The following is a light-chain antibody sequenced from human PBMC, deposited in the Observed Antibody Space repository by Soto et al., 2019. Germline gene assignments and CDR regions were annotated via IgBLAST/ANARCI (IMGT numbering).Light chain of an antibody. CDR3: QQNYNLPPWT. CDR1: QSISIY. CDR2: AAS. Sequence: DIQMTQSPPSLSASVGDTITITCRASQSISIYLDWYHVTPGKAPKVLIYAASTLQDGVPSRFSGSGSGTDFTLTIKSLQPEDFATYYCQQNYNLPPWTFGQGTKVDIK. J-gene: IGKJ1*01. V-gene: IGKV1-39*01.